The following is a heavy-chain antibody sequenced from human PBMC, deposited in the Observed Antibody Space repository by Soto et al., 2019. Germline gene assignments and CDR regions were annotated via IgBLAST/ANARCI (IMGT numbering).Heavy chain of an antibody. V-gene: IGHV1-8*01. D-gene: IGHD2-2*01. Sequence: ASVKVSCKTSGYTFSSYDINWMRQATGQGLEWMGWMNPNSGNTGYAQKLQGRVTMTTDTSTTTAYMELRSLGSDDTAVYYCARSGAYCGSSTCLFDNWGQGTLVTVSS. J-gene: IGHJ4*02. CDR3: ARSGAYCGSSTCLFDN. CDR1: GYTFSSYD. CDR2: MNPNSGNT.